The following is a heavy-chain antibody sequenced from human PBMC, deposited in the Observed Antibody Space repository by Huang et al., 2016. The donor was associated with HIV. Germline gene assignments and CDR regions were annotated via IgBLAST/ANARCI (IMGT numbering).Heavy chain of an antibody. J-gene: IGHJ4*02. CDR1: GYNFVSYT. CDR3: ARGVPALGIRGRYYFDS. V-gene: IGHV1-18*04. D-gene: IGHD7-27*01. Sequence: QVHLEQSGAEVKKPGASVRVSCKTSGYNFVSYTIAWVRQAPGQGLEWMGWISDYSGNRNYAQNFQVRVSMTTDRSTSTAYMELRSLRPDDTAVYYCARGVPALGIRGRYYFDSWGQGTLVTVSS. CDR2: ISDYSGNR.